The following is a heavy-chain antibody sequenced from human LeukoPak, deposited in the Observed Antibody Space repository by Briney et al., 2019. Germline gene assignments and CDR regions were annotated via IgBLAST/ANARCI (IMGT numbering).Heavy chain of an antibody. J-gene: IGHJ4*02. Sequence: GGSLRLSCAASGFTFSSYSMNWVRQAPGKGLEWVSYISSSSTLYYADSVKGRFTISRDNAKNSLYLQMNSLRAEDTAVYYCARNTMVRGVIRGWGQGTLVTVSS. CDR1: GFTFSSYS. V-gene: IGHV3-48*01. CDR3: ARNTMVRGVIRG. D-gene: IGHD3-10*01. CDR2: ISSSSTL.